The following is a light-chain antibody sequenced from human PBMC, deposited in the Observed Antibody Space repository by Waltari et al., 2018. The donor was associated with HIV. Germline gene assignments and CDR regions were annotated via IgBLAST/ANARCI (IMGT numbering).Light chain of an antibody. CDR2: GAS. CDR3: QQYGSSPRT. Sequence: EIVLTQSPGTLSLSPEERATLSCRASQSVSSNYLAWYQQKPGQAPRVLIYGASNRATGIPDRFSGSGSGTDFTLTISRLEPEDFAVYYCQQYGSSPRTFGQGTKVEIK. CDR1: QSVSSNY. V-gene: IGKV3-20*01. J-gene: IGKJ1*01.